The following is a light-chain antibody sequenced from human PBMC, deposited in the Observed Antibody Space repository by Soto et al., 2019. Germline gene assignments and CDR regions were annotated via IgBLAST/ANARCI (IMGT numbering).Light chain of an antibody. Sequence: EIVLTQSPGTLSLSPGESATLSCRASQSVSSSYLTWYQQKPGQAPRLLIYGASSRATGILDRFSGSGSGTDFTLTISRLEPEDFAVYYCQQYGSSPPWTFGQGTKVEIK. V-gene: IGKV3-20*01. CDR2: GAS. CDR1: QSVSSSY. CDR3: QQYGSSPPWT. J-gene: IGKJ1*01.